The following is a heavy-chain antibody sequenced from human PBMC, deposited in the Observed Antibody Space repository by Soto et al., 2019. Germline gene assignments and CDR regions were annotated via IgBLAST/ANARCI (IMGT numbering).Heavy chain of an antibody. D-gene: IGHD5-12*01. CDR1: GFSLSTSGVG. CDR3: AQTIVATFSHWYFDR. CDR2: IYWNDDK. Sequence: SGPTLVNPTQTLTLTCTFSGFSLSTSGVGVGWIRQPPGKALEWLALIYWNDDKRYSPSLKSRLTITKDTSKNQVVLTMTNMDPVDTATYYCAQTIVATFSHWYFDRWGRGTLVTVSS. J-gene: IGHJ2*01. V-gene: IGHV2-5*01.